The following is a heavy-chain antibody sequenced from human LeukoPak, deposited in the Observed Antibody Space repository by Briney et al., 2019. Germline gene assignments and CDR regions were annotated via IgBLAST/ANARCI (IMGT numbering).Heavy chain of an antibody. CDR3: ARRGFYDTSGYLFDH. CDR1: GFTFSSYE. V-gene: IGHV3-48*03. Sequence: PGGSLRLSCAASGFTFSSYEMNWVRQAPGKGLEWVSYISTSGSPIYYGNSVKGRFTISRDNAKNSLYLQMNSLRAEDTALYYCARRGFYDTSGYLFDHWGQGTLVTVSS. CDR2: ISTSGSPI. J-gene: IGHJ4*02. D-gene: IGHD3-22*01.